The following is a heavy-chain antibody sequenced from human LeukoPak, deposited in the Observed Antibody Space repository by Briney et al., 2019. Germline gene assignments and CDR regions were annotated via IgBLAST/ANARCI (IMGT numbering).Heavy chain of an antibody. Sequence: ASVKVSCKTSGYTFTSYVVHWVRQAPGQRLEWMGWINTGNGNTKYSQKFQGRVTITRDTSASTAYMELSSLRSEDTAVYYCARGSGYDWVSVNWGQGTLVTVSS. CDR1: GYTFTSYV. V-gene: IGHV1-3*04. CDR2: INTGNGNT. J-gene: IGHJ4*02. D-gene: IGHD5-12*01. CDR3: ARGSGYDWVSVN.